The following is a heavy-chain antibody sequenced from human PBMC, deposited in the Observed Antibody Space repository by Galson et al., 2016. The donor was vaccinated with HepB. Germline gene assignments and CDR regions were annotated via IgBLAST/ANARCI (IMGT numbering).Heavy chain of an antibody. CDR3: ARPPTGDFWSGFYTY. V-gene: IGHV3-7*03. CDR2: IKQDGSAK. J-gene: IGHJ4*02. Sequence: SLRLSCAASGFPFSDYWMTWVRQAPGKGLEWVANIKQDGSAKYYVDSVKGRFTISRDNAKNSLYLQMNSLRAEDTAVYYCARPPTGDFWSGFYTYWGQGTLVTVSS. CDR1: GFPFSDYW. D-gene: IGHD3-3*01.